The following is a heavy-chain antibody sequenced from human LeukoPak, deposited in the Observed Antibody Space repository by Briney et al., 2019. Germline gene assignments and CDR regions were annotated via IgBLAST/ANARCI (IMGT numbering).Heavy chain of an antibody. CDR3: AKGLTYTSSWYALPDFDS. V-gene: IGHV3-23*01. J-gene: IGHJ4*02. CDR2: ISGSGSST. Sequence: GGSLRLSCAASGFTFSSYAMSWVRQAPGKGLEWVSGISGSGSSTYYADSVKGRFTISRDNSKNTLYLQMNSLRAEDTAVYYCAKGLTYTSSWYALPDFDSWGQGTLVTVSS. CDR1: GFTFSSYA. D-gene: IGHD6-13*01.